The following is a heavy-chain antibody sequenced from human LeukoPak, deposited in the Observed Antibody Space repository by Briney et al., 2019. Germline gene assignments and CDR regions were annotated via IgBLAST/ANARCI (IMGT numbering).Heavy chain of an antibody. CDR3: ARSAYYYYYMDV. J-gene: IGHJ6*03. CDR2: ISSSGSTI. CDR1: GFTFSDYY. Sequence: GGSLRLSCAPSGFTFSDYYMSWIRQAPGKGLEWVSYISSSGSTIYYADSVKGRFTISRDNAKNSLYLQMNSLRAEDTAVYYCARSAYYYYYMDVWGKGTTVTVSS. V-gene: IGHV3-11*01. D-gene: IGHD2-2*01.